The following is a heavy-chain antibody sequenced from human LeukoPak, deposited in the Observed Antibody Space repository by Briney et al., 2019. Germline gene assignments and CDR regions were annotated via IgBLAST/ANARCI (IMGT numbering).Heavy chain of an antibody. CDR3: AREERGGGHGF. CDR1: GGSISSGGYY. J-gene: IGHJ4*02. V-gene: IGHV4-31*03. Sequence: SETLSLTCIVSGGSISSGGYYWSWVRQHPGRGLEWIGYIYYSGSTYYNPSLKSRVTISVDTSKNQFSLKLSSVTAADTAVYYCAREERGGGHGFWGQGTLVTVSS. D-gene: IGHD6-25*01. CDR2: IYYSGST.